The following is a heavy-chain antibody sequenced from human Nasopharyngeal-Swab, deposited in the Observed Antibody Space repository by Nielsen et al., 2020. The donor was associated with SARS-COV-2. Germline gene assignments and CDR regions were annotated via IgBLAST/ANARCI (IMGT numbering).Heavy chain of an antibody. V-gene: IGHV4-39*01. D-gene: IGHD3-16*01. Sequence: WIRQPPGKGLEWIGRIYYSGSTYYNPSLKSRVTISVDTSKNQFSLKLSSVTAADTAVYYYARRVARAPRHEGDYYYGMDVWGQGTTVTVSS. J-gene: IGHJ6*02. CDR3: ARRVARAPRHEGDYYYGMDV. CDR2: IYYSGST.